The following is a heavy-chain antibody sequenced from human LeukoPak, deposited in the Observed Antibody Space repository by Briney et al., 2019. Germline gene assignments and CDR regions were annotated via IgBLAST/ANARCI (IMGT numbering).Heavy chain of an antibody. CDR2: ISYDGSQK. J-gene: IGHJ4*02. CDR3: AKLGFDSSGSHSLVDF. CDR1: GFTFSSYA. Sequence: GGSLRLSCAASGFTFSSYAMHWVRQAPGKGLEWVAFISYDGSQKYYTDFVKGRFTISRDNSKNTLYVQMNSLRVEDTAIYYCAKLGFDSSGSHSLVDFWGQGTPVTVSS. D-gene: IGHD3-22*01. V-gene: IGHV3-30*18.